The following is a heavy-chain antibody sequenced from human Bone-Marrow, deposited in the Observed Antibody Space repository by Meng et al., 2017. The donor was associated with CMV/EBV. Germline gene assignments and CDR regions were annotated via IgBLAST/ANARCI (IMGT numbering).Heavy chain of an antibody. V-gene: IGHV3-15*01. Sequence: SCKASGGTFSSYAISWVRQAPGKGLEWVGRIKSKTDGGTTDYAAPVKGRFTISRDDSKNTLYLQMNSLKTEDTAVYYCARDPDLLEWPDAFDIWGQGTMVTVSS. J-gene: IGHJ3*02. CDR2: IKSKTDGGTT. D-gene: IGHD3-3*01. CDR1: GGTFSSYA. CDR3: ARDPDLLEWPDAFDI.